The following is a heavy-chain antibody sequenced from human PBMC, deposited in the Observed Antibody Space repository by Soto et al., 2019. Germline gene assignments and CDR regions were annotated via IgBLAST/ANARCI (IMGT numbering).Heavy chain of an antibody. CDR3: ARDNTVPLYYYGMDV. D-gene: IGHD4-4*01. J-gene: IGHJ6*02. Sequence: SETLSLTCTVSGGSISSYYWSWIRQPPGKGLEWIGYIYYSGSTNYNPSLKSRVTISVDTSKNQFSLKLSSVTAADTAVYYCARDNTVPLYYYGMDVWGQGTTVTVS. CDR1: GGSISSYY. V-gene: IGHV4-59*01. CDR2: IYYSGST.